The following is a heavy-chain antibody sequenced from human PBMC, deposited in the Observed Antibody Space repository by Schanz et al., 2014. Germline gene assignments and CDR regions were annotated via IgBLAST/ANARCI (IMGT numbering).Heavy chain of an antibody. V-gene: IGHV3-66*01. J-gene: IGHJ6*01. Sequence: EVQLVESGGDLVQPGGSQRLSCAASGFIVSSTYMTWVRQAPGKGLEWVSIIYSGVSTYYADSVKGRFTISRDNSKNTVYLQMNSLRGEDTGMYYCVKDPDKYNWNDVEDMDVWGPGTTVTVSS. CDR3: VKDPDKYNWNDVEDMDV. CDR1: GFIVSSTY. D-gene: IGHD1-1*01. CDR2: IYSGVST.